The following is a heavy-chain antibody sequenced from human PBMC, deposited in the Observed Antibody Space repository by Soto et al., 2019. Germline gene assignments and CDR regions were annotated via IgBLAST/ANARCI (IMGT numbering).Heavy chain of an antibody. CDR2: ISGSGSST. CDR1: GFTFSSYA. CDR3: SKDLPVALLPTFFDP. Sequence: EVQLLESGGGVVQPGGSLRLSCAASGFTFSSYAMIWVRQAPGKGLEWVSVISGSGSSTYYVDSVKGRFTISRDNSKNTLYLQLNSLRVEDTALYYCSKDLPVALLPTFFDPWGQGTLVTVSS. V-gene: IGHV3-23*01. J-gene: IGHJ5*02. D-gene: IGHD1-26*01.